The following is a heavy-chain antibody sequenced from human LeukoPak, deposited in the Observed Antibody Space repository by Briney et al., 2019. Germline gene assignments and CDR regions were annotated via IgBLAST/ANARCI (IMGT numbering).Heavy chain of an antibody. D-gene: IGHD5-18*01. Sequence: SETLSLTCTVSGGSISSYYWSWIRQPPGKGLKWIGYIYYSGSTNYNPSLKSRVTISVDTSKNQFSLKLSSVTAADTAVYYCAREGVDTAMVTPTYFDYWGQGTLVTVSS. V-gene: IGHV4-59*01. CDR2: IYYSGST. CDR3: AREGVDTAMVTPTYFDY. CDR1: GGSISSYY. J-gene: IGHJ4*02.